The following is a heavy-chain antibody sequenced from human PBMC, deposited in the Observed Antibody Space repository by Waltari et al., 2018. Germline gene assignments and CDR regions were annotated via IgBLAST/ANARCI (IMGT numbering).Heavy chain of an antibody. V-gene: IGHV3-33*06. CDR1: GFTFSSYG. J-gene: IGHJ4*02. CDR2: IWYDGSNK. D-gene: IGHD3-3*01. CDR3: AKDGDFWSGYPLWYFDY. Sequence: QVQLVESGGGVVQPGRSLRLSCAASGFTFSSYGMHWVRQAPGKGLEWVAVIWYDGSNKYYADSVKGRFTISRDNSKNTLYLQMNSLRAEDTAVYYCAKDGDFWSGYPLWYFDYWGQGTLVTVSS.